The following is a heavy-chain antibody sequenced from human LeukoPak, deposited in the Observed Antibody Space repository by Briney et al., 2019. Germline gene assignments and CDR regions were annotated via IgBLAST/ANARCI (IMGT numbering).Heavy chain of an antibody. CDR2: IYYSGST. J-gene: IGHJ4*02. CDR1: GGSISSYY. CDR3: ARSVSSSSWYGGYYFDY. D-gene: IGHD6-13*01. V-gene: IGHV4-59*01. Sequence: SETLSLTCTVSGGSISSYYWSWIRQPPGKGLEWIGYIYYSGSTNYNPSLKSRVTISVDTSKNQFSLKLSSVTAADTAVYYCARSVSSSSWYGGYYFDYWGQGTLVTVSS.